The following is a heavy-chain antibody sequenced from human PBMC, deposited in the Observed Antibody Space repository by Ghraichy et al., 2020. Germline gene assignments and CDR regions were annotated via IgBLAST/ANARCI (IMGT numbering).Heavy chain of an antibody. Sequence: SQTLSLTCAVYGVSFSGYYWSWIRQPPGKGLEWIGEINHSGSTNYNPSLKSRVTISVDTSKNQFSLKLSSVTAADTAVYYCARGQPRLDYWGQGTLVTVSS. CDR1: GVSFSGYY. CDR3: ARGQPRLDY. J-gene: IGHJ4*02. CDR2: INHSGST. V-gene: IGHV4-34*01.